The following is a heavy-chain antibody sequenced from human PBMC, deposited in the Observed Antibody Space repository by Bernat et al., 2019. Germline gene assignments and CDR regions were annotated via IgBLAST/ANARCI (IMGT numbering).Heavy chain of an antibody. D-gene: IGHD2-2*01. CDR2: IYSGGST. Sequence: EVQLVESGGGLVQPGGSLRLSCAASGFTVSSNYMSWVRQAPGKGLEWVSVIYSGGSTYYADSVKGRFTISRDNSKNTLYLQMNSLRTEDTAVYYCARDPPAVARYYYYGMDVWGQGTTVTVSS. CDR1: GFTVSSNY. CDR3: ARDPPAVARYYYYGMDV. V-gene: IGHV3-66*01. J-gene: IGHJ6*02.